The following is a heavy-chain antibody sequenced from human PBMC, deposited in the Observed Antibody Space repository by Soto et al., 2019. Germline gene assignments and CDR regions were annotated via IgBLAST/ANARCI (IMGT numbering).Heavy chain of an antibody. D-gene: IGHD3-3*01. CDR1: GFTVRTNY. J-gene: IGHJ6*02. CDR3: AKANTIFGVVIEDYSYYYGMDV. V-gene: IGHV3-53*01. CDR2: FYSGVTT. Sequence: EEQLVESGGGLIQPGGSLRLSCAASGFTVRTNYMSWVRQAPGKGLEWVSVFYSGVTTYYADSVKGRFTISVDSSKNTVHLQMNSLRAEDTAIYYCAKANTIFGVVIEDYSYYYGMDVWGQGTTVTVSS.